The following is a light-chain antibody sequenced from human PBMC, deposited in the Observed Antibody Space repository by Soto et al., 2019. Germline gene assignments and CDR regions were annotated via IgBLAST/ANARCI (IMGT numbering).Light chain of an antibody. CDR3: QQYDNWPPSS. CDR1: RSVSTN. Sequence: IVMTQSPATLSVSPGERATLACRASRSVSTNLAGYQQKPGQPPRLLMYAASTRATGIPARFSGTGSGTEFTLTSSSQQSEDSAVYYFQQYDNWPPSSFGQGKKLEIK. J-gene: IGKJ2*01. V-gene: IGKV3-15*01. CDR2: AAS.